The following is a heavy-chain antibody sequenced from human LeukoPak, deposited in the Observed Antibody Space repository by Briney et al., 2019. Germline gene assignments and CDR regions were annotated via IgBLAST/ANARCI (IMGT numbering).Heavy chain of an antibody. CDR3: ARDAQIAAAAYYFDY. D-gene: IGHD6-13*01. V-gene: IGHV3-30*04. CDR1: GFTFSRYP. CDR2: ISTDGRDI. Sequence: PGGSLRLSCAASGFTFSRYPMQWVPQAPGKGLEWVAVISTDGRDIKYADSVKGRFTISRDNSKNTLSPQMNGLRGDDTAIYYCARDAQIAAAAYYFDYWGQGTLVTVSS. J-gene: IGHJ4*02.